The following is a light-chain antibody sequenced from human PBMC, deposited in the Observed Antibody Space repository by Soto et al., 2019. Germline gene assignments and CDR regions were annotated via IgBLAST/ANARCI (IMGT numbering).Light chain of an antibody. Sequence: QSALTQPPSASGSPGQSVTISCTGTSSDVGGYNYVSWDQQHPGKAPKLMIYEVSERPSGVSDRFSGSKSGNTASLTVSGLHADDEADYYCSSYAGSNNLVFGGGTTLTVL. CDR1: SSDVGGYNY. J-gene: IGLJ3*02. CDR2: EVS. CDR3: SSYAGSNNLV. V-gene: IGLV2-8*01.